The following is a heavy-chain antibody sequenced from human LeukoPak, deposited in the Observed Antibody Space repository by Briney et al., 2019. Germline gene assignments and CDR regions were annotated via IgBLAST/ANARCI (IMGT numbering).Heavy chain of an antibody. D-gene: IGHD3-22*01. CDR3: AKGIYDSNWGYFDY. Sequence: GGSLRLSCATSGFTLRDYAMSWVRRAPGKGLEWVSAITGSGGTTYYTDSVKGRFTISRDNSKNTLYLQMNSLRAEDTAVYYCAKGIYDSNWGYFDYWGQGTLVTVSS. CDR2: ITGSGGTT. J-gene: IGHJ4*02. V-gene: IGHV3-23*01. CDR1: GFTLRDYA.